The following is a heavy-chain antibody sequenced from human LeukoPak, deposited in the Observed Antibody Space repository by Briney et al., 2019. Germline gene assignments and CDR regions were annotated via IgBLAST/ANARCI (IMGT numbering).Heavy chain of an antibody. J-gene: IGHJ6*03. D-gene: IGHD6-19*01. CDR1: GGSISSYY. CDR2: IYTSGST. CDR3: ARDLSSGWYGGYYYMDV. V-gene: IGHV4-4*07. Sequence: SETLSLTCTVSGGSISSYYWSWLRQPAGKGLEWIGRIYTSGSTNYSPSLKSRVTMSVDTSKNQFSLKLSSVTAANTAVYYCARDLSSGWYGGYYYMDVWGKGTTVTVSS.